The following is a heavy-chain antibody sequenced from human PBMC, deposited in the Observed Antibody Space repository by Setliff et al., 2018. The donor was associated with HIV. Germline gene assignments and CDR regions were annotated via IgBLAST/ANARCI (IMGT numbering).Heavy chain of an antibody. Sequence: GGSLRLSCAASGFTFTSYSMHWVRQAPGKGLEWLALISYDGSTTCYADSLKGRFTISRDNSKKTLYLQMKSLRGDDSAVYYCARARFSGSYYEGYFDSWGQGTRVTVSS. J-gene: IGHJ4*02. D-gene: IGHD1-26*01. CDR3: ARARFSGSYYEGYFDS. CDR2: ISYDGSTT. CDR1: GFTFTSYS. V-gene: IGHV3-30*03.